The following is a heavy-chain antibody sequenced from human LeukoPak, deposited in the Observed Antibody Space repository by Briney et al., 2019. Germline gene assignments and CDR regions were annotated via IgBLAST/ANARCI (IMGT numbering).Heavy chain of an antibody. Sequence: WASVKVSCKASGGTFSSYAISWVRQAPGQGLEWMGRIIPIFGTANYAQKFQGRVTITTDESTSTAYMELSSLRSEDTAVYYCAPDYGGNSWGGYWGQGTLATVSS. J-gene: IGHJ4*02. D-gene: IGHD4-23*01. V-gene: IGHV1-69*05. CDR3: APDYGGNSWGGY. CDR2: IIPIFGTA. CDR1: GGTFSSYA.